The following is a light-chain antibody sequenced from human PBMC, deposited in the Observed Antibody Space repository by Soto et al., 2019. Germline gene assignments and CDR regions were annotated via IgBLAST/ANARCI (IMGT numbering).Light chain of an antibody. CDR2: NNH. Sequence: QSVLTQPPSASGTPGHWVTISCSGSSSNIGSNTVHWYQQLPGTAPRLLIYNNHQRPSGVPDRFSASKSGTSASLALTEVQSEDEADYYCASWDDSLNAWVFGGGTKLTVL. V-gene: IGLV1-44*01. CDR1: SSNIGSNT. J-gene: IGLJ3*02. CDR3: ASWDDSLNAWV.